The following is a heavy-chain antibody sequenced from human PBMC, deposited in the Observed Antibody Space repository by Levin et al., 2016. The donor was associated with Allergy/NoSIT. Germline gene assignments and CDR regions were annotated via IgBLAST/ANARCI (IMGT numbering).Heavy chain of an antibody. Sequence: WVRQAPGQGLEWMGGIIPIFGTANYAQKFQGRVTITADESTSTAYMELSSLRSEDTAVYYCARSLHCSSTSCQRGRVTRGDYYYYYMDVWGKGTTVTVSS. D-gene: IGHD2-2*01. CDR3: ARSLHCSSTSCQRGRVTRGDYYYYYMDV. J-gene: IGHJ6*03. CDR2: IIPIFGTA. V-gene: IGHV1-69*01.